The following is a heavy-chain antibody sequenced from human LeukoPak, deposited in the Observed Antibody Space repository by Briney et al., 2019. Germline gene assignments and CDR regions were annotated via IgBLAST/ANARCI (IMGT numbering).Heavy chain of an antibody. CDR3: ARGADTFGPYNWFDP. CDR1: GGSISSGGYY. V-gene: IGHV4-31*03. Sequence: SQTLSLTCTVSGGSISSGGYYWSWIRQHPGKGLEWIGYIYYSGSTYYNPSLKSRVTISVDTSKNQFSLKLSSVTAADTAVYYCARGADTFGPYNWFDPWGQGTLDTVSS. CDR2: IYYSGST. D-gene: IGHD3-10*01. J-gene: IGHJ5*02.